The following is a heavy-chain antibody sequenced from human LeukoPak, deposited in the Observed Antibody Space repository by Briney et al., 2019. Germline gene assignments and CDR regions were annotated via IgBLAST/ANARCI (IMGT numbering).Heavy chain of an antibody. CDR3: ARDRTSSSWRPDSFDI. CDR1: GFTFSSFD. V-gene: IGHV3-23*01. J-gene: IGHJ3*02. D-gene: IGHD6-13*01. CDR2: ISGSGGST. Sequence: GGSLRLSCAASGFTFSSFDTSWVRQAPGKGLEWVSGISGSGGSTYYADSVKGRFTISRDNSKNTLYLQMNSLRAEDTAVYYCARDRTSSSWRPDSFDIWGQGTMVTVSP.